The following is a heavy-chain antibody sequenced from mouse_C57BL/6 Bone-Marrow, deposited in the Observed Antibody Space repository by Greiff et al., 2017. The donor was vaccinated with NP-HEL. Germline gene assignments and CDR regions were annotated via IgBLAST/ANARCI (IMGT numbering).Heavy chain of an antibody. Sequence: QVQLQQPGTELVKPGASVKLSCKASGYTFTSYWMHWVKQRPGQGLEWIGNINPSNGGTNYNEKFKSKATLTVDKSSSTAYMQLSSLTSEDAAVYDCARKGDRDEDWYCDVWGTGTTVTVSS. CDR2: INPSNGGT. CDR1: GYTFTSYW. J-gene: IGHJ1*03. CDR3: ARKGDRDEDWYCDV. D-gene: IGHD2-13*01. V-gene: IGHV1-53*01.